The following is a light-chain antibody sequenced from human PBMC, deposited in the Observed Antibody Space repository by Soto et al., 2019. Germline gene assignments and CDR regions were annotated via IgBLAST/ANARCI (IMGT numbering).Light chain of an antibody. CDR3: SSYTSTGSYV. CDR2: DVT. Sequence: QSALTQPASVSGSPGQSIAISCTGTSSDVGGYNSVSWYHQYPDKVPKLMIYDVTNRPSGVSDRFSGSKSGNTASLTISGLQAEDEGDYYCSSYTSTGSYVFGTGTKLTVL. J-gene: IGLJ1*01. CDR1: SSDVGGYNS. V-gene: IGLV2-14*01.